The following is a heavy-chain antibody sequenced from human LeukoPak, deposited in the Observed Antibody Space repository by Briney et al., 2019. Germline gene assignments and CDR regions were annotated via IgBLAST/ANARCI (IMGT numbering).Heavy chain of an antibody. CDR2: INPNSGGT. J-gene: IGHJ4*02. CDR3: ASTKVGGSGYNPFDY. D-gene: IGHD3-22*01. Sequence: EASVKVSCMASGYTFTGYYMHWVRQAPGQGLEWMGWINPNSGGTNYAQTFQGRVTMTRDTSISTAYMELSRLRSDDTAVYYCASTKVGGSGYNPFDYWGQGTLVTVSS. V-gene: IGHV1-2*02. CDR1: GYTFTGYY.